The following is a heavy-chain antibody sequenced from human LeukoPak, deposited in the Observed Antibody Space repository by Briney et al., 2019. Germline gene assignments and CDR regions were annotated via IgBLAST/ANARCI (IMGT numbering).Heavy chain of an antibody. CDR3: AKGNSGSYFDY. CDR2: ISYDGSNK. Sequence: PGGSLRLSCAASGFTFSSYGMHWVRQAPGKGLEWVAVISYDGSNKYYADSVKGRFTISRDNSKNTLYLQMNSLRAEDTAVYYCAKGNSGSYFDYWGQGTLVTVSS. CDR1: GFTFSSYG. D-gene: IGHD1-26*01. V-gene: IGHV3-30*18. J-gene: IGHJ4*02.